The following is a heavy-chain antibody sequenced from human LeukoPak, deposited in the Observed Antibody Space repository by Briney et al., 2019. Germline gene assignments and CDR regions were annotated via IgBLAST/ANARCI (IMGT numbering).Heavy chain of an antibody. V-gene: IGHV1-18*01. D-gene: IGHD3-22*01. J-gene: IGHJ4*02. CDR3: ARVVIYYDSSGYYYVRPRYFDY. CDR1: VYTFTIYG. CDR2: ISAYNGNT. Sequence: GASVKVSFTSSVYTFTIYGISWVRQAPGQGLEWMGWISAYNGNTNYAQKLQGRVTMTTDTSTSTAYMELRSLRSDDTAVYYCARVVIYYDSSGYYYVRPRYFDYWGQGTLVTVSS.